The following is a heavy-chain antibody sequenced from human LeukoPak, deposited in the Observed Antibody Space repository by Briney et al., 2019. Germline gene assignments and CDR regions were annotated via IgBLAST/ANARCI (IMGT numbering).Heavy chain of an antibody. V-gene: IGHV4-59*01. CDR1: GGSISSYY. J-gene: IGHJ5*02. Sequence: ASETLSLTCTVSGGSISSYYWSWIRQPPGKGLEWIGYIYYSGSTNYNPSLKSRVTISVDTSKNQFSLKLSSVTAADTAVYYCAREGAPYCSGGSCYPNWFDPRGQGTLVTVSS. CDR3: AREGAPYCSGGSCYPNWFDP. D-gene: IGHD2-15*01. CDR2: IYYSGST.